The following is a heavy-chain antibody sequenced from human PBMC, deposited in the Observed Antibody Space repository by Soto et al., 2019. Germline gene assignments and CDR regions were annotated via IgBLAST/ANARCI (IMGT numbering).Heavy chain of an antibody. Sequence: GASVTVSCASSGYTFTIYDINCVRQAPGQGLEWMGWMNPNSGNTGYAQKFQGRVTMTRNTSISTAYMELSSLRSEDTAVYYCARGRNSLNDYRLNWFDPWGQGTLVTVSS. CDR1: GYTFTIYD. CDR2: MNPNSGNT. V-gene: IGHV1-8*01. D-gene: IGHD6-6*01. J-gene: IGHJ5*02. CDR3: ARGRNSLNDYRLNWFDP.